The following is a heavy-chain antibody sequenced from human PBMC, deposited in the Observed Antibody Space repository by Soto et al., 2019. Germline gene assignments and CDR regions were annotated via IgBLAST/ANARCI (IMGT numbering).Heavy chain of an antibody. CDR2: IYPGDSDT. CDR1: GYSFTLYL. CDR3: ARQASTIFGVVKDYYYYYGMDV. Sequence: GESLKISCKGSGYSFTLYLIGWVRQMPGKGLEWMGIIYPGDSDTRYSPSFQGQVTISADKSISTAYLQWSSLKASDTAMYYCARQASTIFGVVKDYYYYYGMDVWGQGTTVTVSS. V-gene: IGHV5-51*01. D-gene: IGHD3-3*01. J-gene: IGHJ6*02.